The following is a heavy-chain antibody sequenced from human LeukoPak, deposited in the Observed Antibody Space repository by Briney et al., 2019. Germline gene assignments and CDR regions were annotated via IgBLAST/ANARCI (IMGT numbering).Heavy chain of an antibody. Sequence: PGGSPRLSCAASGFTFSTYAMHWVRQAPGKGLEWVAYIGTDANNKYYADSVRGRFSISRDNSQNTLYLQMNSLRAEDTAVYYCAKDFWMLRAGEDDDYWGQGTLVTVSS. CDR3: AKDFWMLRAGEDDDY. CDR2: IGTDANNK. J-gene: IGHJ4*02. D-gene: IGHD3-3*01. CDR1: GFTFSTYA. V-gene: IGHV3-30*02.